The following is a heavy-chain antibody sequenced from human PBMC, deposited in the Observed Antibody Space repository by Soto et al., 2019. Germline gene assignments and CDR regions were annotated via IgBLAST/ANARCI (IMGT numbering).Heavy chain of an antibody. CDR3: ARGAFTGWFDP. J-gene: IGHJ5*02. CDR2: ITSSGSPI. Sequence: PVGSLRLSCAASGFTFSDYYMSWIRQAPGKGLECVSYITSSGSPIYYADSVKGRFTISRDNAKNSLYLQMNSLRAEDTAVYYCARGAFTGWFDPWGQGTMVTFYS. D-gene: IGHD4-4*01. CDR1: GFTFSDYY. V-gene: IGHV3-11*01.